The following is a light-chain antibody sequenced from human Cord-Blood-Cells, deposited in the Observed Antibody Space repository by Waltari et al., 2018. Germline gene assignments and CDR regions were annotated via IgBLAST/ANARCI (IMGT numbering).Light chain of an antibody. V-gene: IGLV2-23*01. J-gene: IGLJ1*01. CDR2: EGS. Sequence: QSALTQPPSVSGSPGQSTPISCPGTSSEFGSYTLVSWYQQHPGKAPKLMIYEGSKRPSGVSNRFSGSKSGNTASLTISGLQAEDEADYYCCSYAGSSTYVFGTGTKVTVL. CDR1: SSEFGSYTL. CDR3: CSYAGSSTYV.